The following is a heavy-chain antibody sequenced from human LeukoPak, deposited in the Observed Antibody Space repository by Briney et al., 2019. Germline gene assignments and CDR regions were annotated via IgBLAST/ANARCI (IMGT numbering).Heavy chain of an antibody. CDR1: GHTFTGYY. Sequence: ASVKVSCKASGHTFTGYYMHGVRQAPGQGLEWMGWINPNSGGTNYAQKFQGRVTMTRDTSISTAYMELSRLRSDDTAVYYCARVGIAAAGINWFDPWGQGTLVTVSS. J-gene: IGHJ5*02. CDR3: ARVGIAAAGINWFDP. CDR2: INPNSGGT. V-gene: IGHV1-2*02. D-gene: IGHD6-13*01.